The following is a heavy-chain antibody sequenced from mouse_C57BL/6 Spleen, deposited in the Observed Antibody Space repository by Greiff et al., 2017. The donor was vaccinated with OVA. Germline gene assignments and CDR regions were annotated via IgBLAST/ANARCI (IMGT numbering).Heavy chain of an antibody. CDR2: ISDGGSYT. CDR1: GFTFSSYA. Sequence: EVKVVESGGGLVKPGGSLKLSCAASGFTFSSYAMSWVRQTPEKRLEWVATISDGGSYTYYPDNVKGRFTISRDNAKNNLYLQMSHLKSEDTAMYYCARGGDVDWYFDVWGTGTTVTVSS. D-gene: IGHD3-3*01. CDR3: ARGGDVDWYFDV. J-gene: IGHJ1*03. V-gene: IGHV5-4*03.